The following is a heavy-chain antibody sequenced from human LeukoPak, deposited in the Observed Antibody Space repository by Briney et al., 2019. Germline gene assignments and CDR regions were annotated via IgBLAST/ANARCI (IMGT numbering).Heavy chain of an antibody. V-gene: IGHV4-30-2*01. CDR3: AREFWVANAPGSWFDP. J-gene: IGHJ5*02. CDR2: IFHSGST. D-gene: IGHD7-27*01. Sequence: PSEALSLTCAVSGGSISSGTYSWSWIRQPPGKGLEWIGYIFHSGSTYYNPSLKSRVTISVDASKNQFSLKLSSMTVADTAVYYCAREFWVANAPGSWFDPWGQGIPVTVSS. CDR1: GGSISSGTYS.